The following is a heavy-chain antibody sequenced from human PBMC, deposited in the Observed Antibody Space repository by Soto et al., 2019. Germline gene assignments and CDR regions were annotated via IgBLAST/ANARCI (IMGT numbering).Heavy chain of an antibody. CDR1: GGSISSGGYY. CDR2: IYYSGST. CDR3: AGSDYYDTSGYYYRVDY. V-gene: IGHV4-31*03. D-gene: IGHD3-22*01. Sequence: QVQLQESGPGLVKPSQTLSLTCTVSGGSISSGGYYWSWIRQHPGKGLEWIGYIYYSGSTYYNPSLKSRVTMSEDTSKTQFSLKLSSVTAADTAVYYCAGSDYYDTSGYYYRVDYWGQGTLVTVSS. J-gene: IGHJ4*02.